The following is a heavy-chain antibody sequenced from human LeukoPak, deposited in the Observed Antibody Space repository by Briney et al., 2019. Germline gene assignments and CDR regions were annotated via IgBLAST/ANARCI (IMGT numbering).Heavy chain of an antibody. J-gene: IGHJ3*02. V-gene: IGHV3-30-3*01. CDR1: GFTFSDRA. Sequence: PGGSLRLSCEGSGFTFSDRAMHWVRQAPGKGLEWVAVVSYDGTYKDYADSVKGRFTISRENSWNTLYLQMDTLRAQDTAIYYRARLTDLDYDGIAGGFDIWGQGTMVTVSS. D-gene: IGHD3-22*01. CDR2: VSYDGTYK. CDR3: ARLTDLDYDGIAGGFDI.